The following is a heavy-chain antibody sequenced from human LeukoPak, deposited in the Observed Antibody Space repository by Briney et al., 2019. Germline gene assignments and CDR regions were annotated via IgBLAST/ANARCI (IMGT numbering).Heavy chain of an antibody. Sequence: SETLSLTCTVSGYSISSGYYWGWIRQPPGKGLEWIGSIYHSGSTYYNPSLKSRVTISVDTSKNQFSLKLSSVTAADTAVYYCARVVSGSYELDYWGRGTLVTVSS. D-gene: IGHD1-26*01. CDR1: GYSISSGYY. CDR2: IYHSGST. V-gene: IGHV4-38-2*02. CDR3: ARVVSGSYELDY. J-gene: IGHJ4*02.